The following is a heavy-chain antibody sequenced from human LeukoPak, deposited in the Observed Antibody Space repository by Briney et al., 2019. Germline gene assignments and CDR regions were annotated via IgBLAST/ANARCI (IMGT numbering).Heavy chain of an antibody. CDR2: ISGPGEFT. J-gene: IGHJ4*02. CDR1: GFTFSSYS. D-gene: IGHD5-12*01. Sequence: GGSLRLSCAASGFTFSSYSMTWVRQAPGKGLEWVSSISGPGEFTYYAESVKGRCTISRDNPENTVYLQMNRLRVDDTAVYYCAKVGYDDLDQWGQGTLVPVSS. CDR3: AKVGYDDLDQ. V-gene: IGHV3-23*01.